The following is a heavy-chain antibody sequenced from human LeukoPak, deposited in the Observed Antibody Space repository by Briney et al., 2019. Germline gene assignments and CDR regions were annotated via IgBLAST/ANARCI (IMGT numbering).Heavy chain of an antibody. D-gene: IGHD2-15*01. CDR3: ARAQVGYCSAVACHFDL. J-gene: IGHJ4*02. CDR1: GYTFSDYY. Sequence: ASVKVSCKASGYTFSDYYIHWVRQAPVQGLEWMGWINPYSGGTTLAQRFQGRVTMTRDTSVTTAYMELSGLGSDDTAVYYCARAQVGYCSAVACHFDLWGQGTLVTVSS. CDR2: INPYSGGT. V-gene: IGHV1-2*02.